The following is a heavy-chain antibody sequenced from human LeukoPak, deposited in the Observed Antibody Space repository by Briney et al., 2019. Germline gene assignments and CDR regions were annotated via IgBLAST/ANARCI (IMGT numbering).Heavy chain of an antibody. D-gene: IGHD3-16*01. J-gene: IGHJ3*02. Sequence: GASVKVSCKASGYTFTGYYMHWVRQAPGQGLEWMGWINTNTGNPTYAQGFTGRFVFSLDTSVSTAYLQISSLKAEDTAVYYCARDYDDAFDIWGQGTMVTVSS. CDR3: ARDYDDAFDI. CDR2: INTNTGNP. V-gene: IGHV7-4-1*02. CDR1: GYTFTGYY.